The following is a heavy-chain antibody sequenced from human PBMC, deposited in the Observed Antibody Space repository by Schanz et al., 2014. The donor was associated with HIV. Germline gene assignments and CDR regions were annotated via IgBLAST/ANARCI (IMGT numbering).Heavy chain of an antibody. D-gene: IGHD3-3*01. Sequence: QVQLVQSGAEVKKPGSSVKVSCKASGGTFMTYAISWVRQAPGQGLEWMGGIIPVFGTTNYAQKFQGRVTITADKSTGTAYMELSSLRSEDTAVYYCARGECDFWSGYCPHFHYFDLDVWGPGTSVTVSS. CDR2: IIPVFGTT. CDR3: ARGECDFWSGYCPHFHYFDLDV. CDR1: GGTFMTYA. V-gene: IGHV1-69*06. J-gene: IGHJ6*02.